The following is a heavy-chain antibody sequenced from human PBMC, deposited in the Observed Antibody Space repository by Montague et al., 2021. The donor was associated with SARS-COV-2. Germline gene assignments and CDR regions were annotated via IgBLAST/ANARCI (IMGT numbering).Heavy chain of an antibody. Sequence: SETLSLTCTVSGGSISSSSYYWGWIRQPPGKGLEWIGSIYYSGSTYYNASLKSRVTISVDTSKNQFSLKLSSVTAADTAVYYCAGKSITMVQGVIMGAFDIWGQGTMVTVSS. D-gene: IGHD3-10*01. CDR3: AGKSITMVQGVIMGAFDI. CDR2: IYYSGST. CDR1: GGSISSSSYY. J-gene: IGHJ3*02. V-gene: IGHV4-39*07.